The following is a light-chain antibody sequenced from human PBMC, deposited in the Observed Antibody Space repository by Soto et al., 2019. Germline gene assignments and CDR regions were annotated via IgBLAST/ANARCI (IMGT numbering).Light chain of an antibody. V-gene: IGKV1-6*01. CDR2: GAS. Sequence: AVQMTQSPSSLSASVGDRGTITCRASQDIRKDLAWYQQKPGKSPQILIYGASTLQTGVASRFSGSGSATDFPLTISSLQPEDSAAYYCLQDYNYPFTFGQGTKVDIK. CDR3: LQDYNYPFT. CDR1: QDIRKD. J-gene: IGKJ2*01.